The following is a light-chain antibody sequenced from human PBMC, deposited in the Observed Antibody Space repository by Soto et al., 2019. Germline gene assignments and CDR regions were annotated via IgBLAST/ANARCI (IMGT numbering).Light chain of an antibody. V-gene: IGKV1-27*01. CDR2: AAS. J-gene: IGKJ1*01. CDR1: QGISND. CDR3: QKYHSAPWT. Sequence: DSQMTQSPSSLSASVGDRVTITCRASQGISNDLAWYQQKPGKVPKLLIYAASALQSGVPFRFSGSGSGTDFTLTISSLQPEDVATYYCQKYHSAPWTFGQGTKVEIK.